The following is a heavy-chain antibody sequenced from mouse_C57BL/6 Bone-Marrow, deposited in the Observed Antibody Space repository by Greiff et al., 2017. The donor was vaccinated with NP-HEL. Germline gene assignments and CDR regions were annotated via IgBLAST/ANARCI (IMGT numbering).Heavy chain of an antibody. CDR3: ERLGTTVVATHYFDY. CDR2: IYPGDGDT. V-gene: IGHV1-80*01. J-gene: IGHJ2*01. D-gene: IGHD1-1*01. Sequence: VQLQQSGAELVKPGASVKISCKASGYAFSSYWMNWVKQRPGKGLEWIGQIYPGDGDTNYNGKFKGKATLTADKASSTAYMQLSSLTSEDSAVYFCERLGTTVVATHYFDYWGQGTTLTVSS. CDR1: GYAFSSYW.